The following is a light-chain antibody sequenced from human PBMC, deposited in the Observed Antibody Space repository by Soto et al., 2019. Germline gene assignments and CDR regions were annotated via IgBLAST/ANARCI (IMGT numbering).Light chain of an antibody. CDR3: QVWEATGDQGV. V-gene: IGLV3-21*01. CDR2: YDS. CDR1: NVGSRS. Sequence: SYELTQPPSVSVAPGETARISCGGNNVGSRSVHWYQQKPGQAPFLVIYYDSDRPSGIPERFSGSNSGNTATLIISRVEAGDEADYYCQVWEATGDQGVFGGGTKLTVL. J-gene: IGLJ2*01.